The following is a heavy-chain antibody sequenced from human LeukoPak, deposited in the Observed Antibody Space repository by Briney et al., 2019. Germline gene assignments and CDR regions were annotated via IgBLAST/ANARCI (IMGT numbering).Heavy chain of an antibody. CDR1: GGSFSGYY. Sequence: SETLSLTCAVYGGSFSGYYWSWIRQPPGKGLGWIGEINHSGSTNYNPSLKSRVTISVDTSKNQFSLKLSSVTAADTAVYYCARETSLLLWFGEINNWFDPWGQGTLVTVSS. CDR2: INHSGST. D-gene: IGHD3-10*01. V-gene: IGHV4-34*01. J-gene: IGHJ5*02. CDR3: ARETSLLLWFGEINNWFDP.